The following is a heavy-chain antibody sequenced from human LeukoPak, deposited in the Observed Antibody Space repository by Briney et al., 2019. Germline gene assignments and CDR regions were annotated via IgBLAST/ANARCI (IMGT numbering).Heavy chain of an antibody. Sequence: SETLSLTCTVSGGSISSGSYYWGWIRQPPGKGLEWIGSIYYSGSTYYNPSLKSRVTISVDTSKNQFSLKLSSVTAADTAVYYCARHLVYSGSYSPFFPPDVWGKGTTVTISS. CDR1: GGSISSGSYY. CDR2: IYYSGST. CDR3: ARHLVYSGSYSPFFPPDV. J-gene: IGHJ6*04. V-gene: IGHV4-39*01. D-gene: IGHD1-26*01.